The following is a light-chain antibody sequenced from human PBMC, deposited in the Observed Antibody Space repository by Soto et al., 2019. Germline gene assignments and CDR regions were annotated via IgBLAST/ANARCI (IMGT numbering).Light chain of an antibody. Sequence: DIQMTQSPSSLSASVGDRVTITCRARQSIAGYLSWYQQRPGKAPKFLIYSASSLQRGVPSRFSGSGSGTDFSLTINGLQPEDFATYFCQQSFSVPITFGQGTRLEIK. J-gene: IGKJ5*01. CDR1: QSIAGY. CDR3: QQSFSVPIT. CDR2: SAS. V-gene: IGKV1-39*01.